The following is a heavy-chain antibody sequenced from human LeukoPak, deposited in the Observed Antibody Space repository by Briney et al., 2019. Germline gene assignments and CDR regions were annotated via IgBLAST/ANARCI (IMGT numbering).Heavy chain of an antibody. CDR3: ARVVGLTGYSSSWYSGYYYYMDV. Sequence: ASVKVSCKASGGTFTSYAISWVRQAPGQGLEWMGWIIPIFGNTNYVQKFQDRVTITADKSTSTAYMELSSLRSEDTAVYYCARVVGLTGYSSSWYSGYYYYMDVWGKGTTVTVSS. CDR1: GGTFTSYA. V-gene: IGHV1-69*06. D-gene: IGHD6-13*01. J-gene: IGHJ6*03. CDR2: IIPIFGNT.